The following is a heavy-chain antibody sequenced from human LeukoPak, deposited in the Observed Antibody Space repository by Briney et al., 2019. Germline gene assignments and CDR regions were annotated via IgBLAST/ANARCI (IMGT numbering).Heavy chain of an antibody. CDR3: ARGLGDTAMAAPAFDI. J-gene: IGHJ3*02. V-gene: IGHV4-34*01. Sequence: SETLSLTCAVYGGSFSGYYWSWIRQPPGKGLEWIGEINHSGSTNYNPSLKSRVTISVDTSKNQFSLKLSSVTAAGTAVYYCARGLGDTAMAAPAFDIWGQGTMVTVSS. CDR1: GGSFSGYY. CDR2: INHSGST. D-gene: IGHD5-18*01.